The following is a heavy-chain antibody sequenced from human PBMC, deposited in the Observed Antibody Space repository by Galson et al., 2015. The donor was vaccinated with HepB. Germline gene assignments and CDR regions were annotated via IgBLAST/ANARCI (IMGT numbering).Heavy chain of an antibody. Sequence: SLRLSCAASGFTFSSYGMHWVRQAPGKGLEWVAVISYDGSNKYYADSVKGRFTISRDNSKNTLYLHMNSLRAEDTAVYYCGKDPGEWERQDLGIGYWGKG. D-gene: IGHD1-26*01. CDR3: GKDPGEWERQDLGIGY. CDR1: GFTFSSYG. J-gene: IGHJ4*02. V-gene: IGHV3-30*18. CDR2: ISYDGSNK.